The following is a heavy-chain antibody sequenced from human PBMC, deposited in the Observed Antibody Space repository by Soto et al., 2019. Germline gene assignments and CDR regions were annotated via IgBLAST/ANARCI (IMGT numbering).Heavy chain of an antibody. CDR1: GYTFTSYG. D-gene: IGHD6-19*01. CDR2: ISAYNGNT. V-gene: IGHV1-18*03. CDR3: PRALWLVYY. Sequence: QVQLVQSGAEVKKPGASVKVSCKASGYTFTSYGISWVRQAPGQGLEWMGWISAYNGNTNYAQKLQGRVTMTTDTCTRRADMALSSLRAGELVVYYCPRALWLVYYLGQGTLVTGS. J-gene: IGHJ4*02.